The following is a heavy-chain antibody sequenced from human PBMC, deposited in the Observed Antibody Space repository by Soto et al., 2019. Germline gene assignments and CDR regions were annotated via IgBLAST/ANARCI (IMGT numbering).Heavy chain of an antibody. V-gene: IGHV4-30-4*01. CDR1: GGSISSGDYY. J-gene: IGHJ4*02. CDR3: ARDHYDSSGGFDY. Sequence: SETLSLTCTVSGGSISSGDYYWSWIRQPPGKGLEWIGYIYYSGSTYYNPSLKSRVTISVDTSKNQFSLKLSSVTAADTAVYYCARDHYDSSGGFDYWGQGXLVTVYS. CDR2: IYYSGST. D-gene: IGHD3-22*01.